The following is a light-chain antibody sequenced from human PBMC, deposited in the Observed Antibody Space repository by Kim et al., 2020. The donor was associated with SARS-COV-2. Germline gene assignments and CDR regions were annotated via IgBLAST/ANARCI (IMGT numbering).Light chain of an antibody. Sequence: APGKTDRITWGGNNIGSKSVHWYQQKPGQAPVLVIYYDSDRPSGIPERCSGSNSGNTATLTISRVEAGDEADYYCQVWDSSSDHRVFGGGTQLTVL. V-gene: IGLV3-21*04. CDR2: YDS. CDR1: NIGSKS. CDR3: QVWDSSSDHRV. J-gene: IGLJ3*02.